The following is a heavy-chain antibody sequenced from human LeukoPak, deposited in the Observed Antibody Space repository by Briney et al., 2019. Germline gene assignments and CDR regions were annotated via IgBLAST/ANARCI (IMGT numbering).Heavy chain of an antibody. CDR3: ARAVVPDAYYYYYYMDV. J-gene: IGHJ6*03. D-gene: IGHD2-2*01. Sequence: ASVKVSCKASGYTFTSYGISWVRQAPGQGLEWMGWISAYNGNTNYAQKLQGRVTMTTDTSTSTAYMELRSLRSDDTAAYYCARAVVPDAYYYYYYMDVWGKGTTVTISS. V-gene: IGHV1-18*01. CDR1: GYTFTSYG. CDR2: ISAYNGNT.